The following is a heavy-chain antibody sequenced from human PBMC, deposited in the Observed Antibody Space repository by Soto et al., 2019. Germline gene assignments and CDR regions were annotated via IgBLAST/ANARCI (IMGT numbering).Heavy chain of an antibody. CDR3: ARVWRFGVFDY. D-gene: IGHD3-10*01. Sequence: SETLSLTCTVSGGSISSGDYYWSWIRQPPGKGLEWIGYIYYSGSTYYNPSLKSRVTISVDTSKNQFSLKLSSVTAADTAVYYCARVWRFGVFDYWGQGTLVTVSS. J-gene: IGHJ4*02. CDR1: GGSISSGDYY. CDR2: IYYSGST. V-gene: IGHV4-30-4*01.